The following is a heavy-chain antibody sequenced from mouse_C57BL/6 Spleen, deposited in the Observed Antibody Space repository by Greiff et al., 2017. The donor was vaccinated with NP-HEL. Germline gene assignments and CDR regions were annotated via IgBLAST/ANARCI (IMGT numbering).Heavy chain of an antibody. J-gene: IGHJ2*01. V-gene: IGHV1-82*01. CDR3: AREKLTWDY. CDR1: GYAFSSSW. CDR2: IYPGDGDT. Sequence: QVQLQQSGPELVKPGASVKISCKASGYAFSSSWMNWVKQRPGKGLEWIGRIYPGDGDTNYNGKFKGKATLTADKSSSTAYMQLSSLTSEDSAVYFCAREKLTWDYWGQGTTLTVSS. D-gene: IGHD4-1*01.